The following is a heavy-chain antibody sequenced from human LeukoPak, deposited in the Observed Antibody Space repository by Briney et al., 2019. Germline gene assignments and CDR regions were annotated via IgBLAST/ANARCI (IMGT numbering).Heavy chain of an antibody. CDR3: AKDRIEGWLREH. V-gene: IGHV3-30*18. CDR2: ISTDGGYK. Sequence: GGSLSLSCAASGFTFSSYGMHWVRQAPGKGLEWVALISTDGGYKYYADSVKGRFTISRDNSKNTLYLQMNSLRPEDTALFYCAKDRIEGWLREHWGQGTLVTVSS. CDR1: GFTFSSYG. J-gene: IGHJ1*01. D-gene: IGHD6-19*01.